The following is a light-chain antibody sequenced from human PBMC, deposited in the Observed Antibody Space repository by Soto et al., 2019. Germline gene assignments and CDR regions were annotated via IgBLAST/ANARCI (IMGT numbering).Light chain of an antibody. V-gene: IGLV2-14*01. J-gene: IGLJ1*01. CDR1: SSDVGGYNY. Sequence: QSALTQPASVSGSPGQSITISCTGTSSDVGGYNYVSWYQQHPGIAPKLLIYGVTNRPSGVSPRFSGSKSGNTASLTISGIQAEDEADYHCSSYNSASTLLYLFGTGTKLTVL. CDR3: SSYNSASTLLYL. CDR2: GVT.